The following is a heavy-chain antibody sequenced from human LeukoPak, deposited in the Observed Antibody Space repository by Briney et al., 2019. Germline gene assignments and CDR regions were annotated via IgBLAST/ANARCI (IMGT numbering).Heavy chain of an antibody. J-gene: IGHJ4*02. CDR3: ARGGVRDFWSGYLTEGGD. CDR2: ISAYNGNT. V-gene: IGHV1-18*01. Sequence: AASVKVSCKASGYTFTSYGISWVRQAPGQGLEWMGWISAYNGNTNYAQKLQGRVTMTTDTSTSTAYMELRSLRSDDTAVYYCARGGVRDFWSGYLTEGGDWGQETLVTVSS. CDR1: GYTFTSYG. D-gene: IGHD3-3*01.